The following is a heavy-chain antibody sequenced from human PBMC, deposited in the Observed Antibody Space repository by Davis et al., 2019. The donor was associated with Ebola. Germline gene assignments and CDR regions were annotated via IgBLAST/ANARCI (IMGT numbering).Heavy chain of an antibody. CDR3: ARDRTIRDIVLVPAAAPYGMDV. V-gene: IGHV3-23*01. D-gene: IGHD2-2*01. J-gene: IGHJ6*02. CDR1: VITFSSYA. Sequence: GESLKISCTDSVITFSSYAMTWVRQAPGKGLEWVSAISGSGGSTYYADSVKGRFTISRDNAKNSLYLQMNSLRAEDTAVYYCARDRTIRDIVLVPAAAPYGMDVWGQGTTVTVSS. CDR2: ISGSGGST.